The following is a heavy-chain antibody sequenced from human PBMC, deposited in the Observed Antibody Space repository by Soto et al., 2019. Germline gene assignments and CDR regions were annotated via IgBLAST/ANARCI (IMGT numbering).Heavy chain of an antibody. CDR2: LLRSGSSA. J-gene: IGHJ5*02. D-gene: IGHD4-17*01. V-gene: IGHV3-23*01. CDR3: AKDAISGDGIWLMDS. Sequence: GGSLRLSCAASGFTFRNYAMTWARRAPGKGLEWVSSLLRSGSSAYYADSVRGRFTISSDTSANSLHLQMDNLRAEDTAIYYCAKDAISGDGIWLMDSWGQGTVVTVSS. CDR1: GFTFRNYA.